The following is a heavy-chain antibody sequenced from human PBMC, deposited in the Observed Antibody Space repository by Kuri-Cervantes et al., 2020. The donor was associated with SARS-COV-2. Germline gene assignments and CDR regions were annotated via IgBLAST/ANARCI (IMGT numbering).Heavy chain of an antibody. CDR1: GFTFSSYA. Sequence: LSLTCAASGFTFSSYAMHWVRQAPGKGLEWVAVISYDGSNKYYADSVKGRFTISRDNSNNTLYLQMNSLRGEDTAVYYCAKDKIGDGKPIIYWGRGILVTVSS. CDR2: ISYDGSNK. CDR3: AKDKIGDGKPIIY. J-gene: IGHJ4*02. V-gene: IGHV3-30-3*01. D-gene: IGHD1-14*01.